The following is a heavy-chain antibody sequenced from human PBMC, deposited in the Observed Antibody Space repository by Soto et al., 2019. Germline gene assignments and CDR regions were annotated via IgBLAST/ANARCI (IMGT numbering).Heavy chain of an antibody. CDR2: IYYSGST. CDR1: GVSISRGDYY. V-gene: IGHV4-30-4*01. CDR3: ARHLGYSSSWYGHYYFDY. D-gene: IGHD6-13*01. J-gene: IGHJ4*02. Sequence: SEALSLTCTVSGVSISRGDYYWGWLRQPPGEGLEWIGYIYYSGSTYYNPSLKSRVTISVDTSKNQFSLKLSSVTAADTAVYYCARHLGYSSSWYGHYYFDYWGQGTLVTVSS.